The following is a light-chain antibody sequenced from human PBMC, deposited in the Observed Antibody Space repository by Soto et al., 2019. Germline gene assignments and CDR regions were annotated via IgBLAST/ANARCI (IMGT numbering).Light chain of an antibody. V-gene: IGKV3-20*01. J-gene: IGKJ4*01. Sequence: EIVLTQSPGTLSLSPGERATLSCRASQSVSSSYLAWYQQKPGQAPRLLIYGASSRATGIPDRFSGSGSGTDFTLTISRLEPEDFAVYYCQQYGSSSLTFVGGTKVDI. CDR1: QSVSSSY. CDR3: QQYGSSSLT. CDR2: GAS.